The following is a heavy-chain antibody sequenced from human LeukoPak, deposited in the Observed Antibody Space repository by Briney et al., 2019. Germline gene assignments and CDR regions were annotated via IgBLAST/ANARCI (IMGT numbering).Heavy chain of an antibody. D-gene: IGHD3-3*01. CDR2: IYYSGST. CDR3: ASPGPYYDFWSGYQYYFDY. J-gene: IGHJ4*02. CDR1: GVSISSNSYY. V-gene: IGHV4-39*01. Sequence: SETLSLTCTVSGVSISSNSYYWAWIRQPPGKGLEWIGTIYYSGSTYYNPSLESRVAISVDTPKNQFSLKLSSVTAADTAVYYCASPGPYYDFWSGYQYYFDYWGQGTLVTVSS.